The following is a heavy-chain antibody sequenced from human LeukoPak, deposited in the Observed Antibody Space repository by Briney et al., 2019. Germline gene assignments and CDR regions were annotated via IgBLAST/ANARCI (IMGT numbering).Heavy chain of an antibody. D-gene: IGHD3-10*01. Sequence: GGSLRLSCAASGFTLSSYEMNWVRQAPGKGLEWVSYVSSSGGSMLYADSVKGRFTISRDNAKNSLSLQMSSLRVEDTAVYYCARDLYGSGGDAFDIWGQGTMVTVSS. CDR1: GFTLSSYE. V-gene: IGHV3-48*03. CDR3: ARDLYGSGGDAFDI. J-gene: IGHJ3*02. CDR2: VSSSGGSM.